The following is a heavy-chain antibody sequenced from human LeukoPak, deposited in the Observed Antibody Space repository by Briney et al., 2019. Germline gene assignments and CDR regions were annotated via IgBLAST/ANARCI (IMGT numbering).Heavy chain of an antibody. V-gene: IGHV4-38-2*02. CDR1: GGSISGYY. CDR3: ARGTYGYYMDV. CDR2: IYRSGST. Sequence: SETLSLTCTVSGGSISGYYWSWLRQPPGKGLEWIGSIYRSGSTFYNPSLKSRVTISLDTSKNQFSLKLSSVTAADTAVYFCARGTYGYYMDVWGKGTTVTVSS. D-gene: IGHD4-17*01. J-gene: IGHJ6*03.